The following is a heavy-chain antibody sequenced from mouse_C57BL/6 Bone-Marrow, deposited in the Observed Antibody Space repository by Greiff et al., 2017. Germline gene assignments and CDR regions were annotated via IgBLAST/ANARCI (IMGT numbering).Heavy chain of an antibody. D-gene: IGHD2-4*01. CDR3: ARMKEGYYDYDWFAY. J-gene: IGHJ3*01. V-gene: IGHV8-8*01. CDR2: IWWDDDK. Sequence: QVTLKESGPGILQPSQTLSLTCSFSGFSLSTFGMGVGWIRQPSGKGLEWLAHIWWDDDKYYNPALKSRLTISKDTSKNQVFLKIANVDTADTATYCCARMKEGYYDYDWFAYWGQGTLVTVSA. CDR1: GFSLSTFGMG.